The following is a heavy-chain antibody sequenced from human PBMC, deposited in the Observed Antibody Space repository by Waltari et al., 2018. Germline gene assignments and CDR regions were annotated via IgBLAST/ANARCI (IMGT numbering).Heavy chain of an antibody. D-gene: IGHD2-2*01. CDR3: ARRSRGEEGRWFDP. CDR2: IYPGDSDT. V-gene: IGHV5-51*01. J-gene: IGHJ5*02. CDR1: GYTYSSQW. Sequence: EVQLEQSGAEVKERGESLKFCCRGSGYTYSSQWIAWVRQMPGQGLEWMGIIYPGDSDTRYSPSFQGQVTISADKSIRTAYLQWRSLKASVTGIYYCARRSRGEEGRWFDPWGQGTMVTVSS.